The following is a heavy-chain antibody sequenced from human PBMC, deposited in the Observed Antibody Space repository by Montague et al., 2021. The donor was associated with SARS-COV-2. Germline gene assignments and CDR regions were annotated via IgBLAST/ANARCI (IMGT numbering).Heavy chain of an antibody. J-gene: IGHJ6*02. CDR3: ARGRTVTTFYYYYGMDV. V-gene: IGHV4-34*01. D-gene: IGHD4-17*01. CDR1: GGSFSGYY. Sequence: SETLSLTCAVYGGSFSGYYWSWIRQPPGKGLEWIGEINHSGSTNYNPSLKSRVTISVDTSKNQFSLKLSSVTAADTAVYYCARGRTVTTFYYYYGMDVWGQGTTVTVCS. CDR2: INHSGST.